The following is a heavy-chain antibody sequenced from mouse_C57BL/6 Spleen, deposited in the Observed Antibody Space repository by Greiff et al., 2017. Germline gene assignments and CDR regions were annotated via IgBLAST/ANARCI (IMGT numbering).Heavy chain of an antibody. CDR2: INPSSGYT. CDR3: AREGSGSSYAYYFDY. Sequence: VQLQQSGAELARPGASVKMSCKASGYTFTSYTMHWVKQRPGQGLEWIGYINPSSGYTKYNQKFKDKATLTADKSSSTAYMQLSSLTSEDSAVYYCAREGSGSSYAYYFDYWGQGTPLTVSS. J-gene: IGHJ2*01. V-gene: IGHV1-4*01. CDR1: GYTFTSYT. D-gene: IGHD1-1*01.